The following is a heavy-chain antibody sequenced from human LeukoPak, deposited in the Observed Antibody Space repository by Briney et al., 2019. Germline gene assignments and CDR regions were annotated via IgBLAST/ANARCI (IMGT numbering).Heavy chain of an antibody. CDR3: ATNTPGGQYQLTDYYYYGMDV. J-gene: IGHJ6*04. CDR2: FDPEDGET. D-gene: IGHD2-2*01. CDR1: GYTLTELS. V-gene: IGHV1-24*01. Sequence: ASVKVSCKVSGYTLTELSMHWVRQAPGKGLEWMGGFDPEDGETIYAQKFQGRVTMTEDTSTDTAYMELSSLRSEDTAVYYCATNTPGGQYQLTDYYYYGMDVWGKGTTVTVSS.